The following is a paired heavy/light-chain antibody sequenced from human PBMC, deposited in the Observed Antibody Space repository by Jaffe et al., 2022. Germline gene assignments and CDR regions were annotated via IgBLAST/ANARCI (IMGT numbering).Heavy chain of an antibody. J-gene: IGHJ6*04. Sequence: QIQLVESGGDLVKPGGSLRLSCVASGFTFSDYYMSWVRQTPGKGLEWLAYITGTHHNTYYADSVKGRFTVSRDNAKNSLFLEMNNLRAEDTAVYYCARDVSMTLDVWGKGTTVTVSS. D-gene: IGHD2-21*02. CDR1: GFTFSDYY. CDR3: ARDVSMTLDV. V-gene: IGHV3-11*01. CDR2: ITGTHHNT.
Light chain of an antibody. J-gene: IGKJ2*01. CDR2: GAS. Sequence: EIVLTQSPTTLSVSPGERVTLSCRASQSVSGDLAWYHQKPGQSPRLLIYGASTRATGVPTRFSGSGSGTEFALTINTLQSDDFGVYYCQQYNNWPPMYTFGQGTNLKIK. CDR3: QQYNNWPPMYT. CDR1: QSVSGD. V-gene: IGKV3-15*01.